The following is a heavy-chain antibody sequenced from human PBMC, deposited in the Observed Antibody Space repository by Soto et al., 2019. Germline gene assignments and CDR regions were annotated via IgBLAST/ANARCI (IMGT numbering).Heavy chain of an antibody. D-gene: IGHD6-13*01. J-gene: IGHJ4*02. CDR2: ISAYNGNT. Sequence: ASVKVSCKASGYTFTSYGSSWLRQAPGQGLEWMGWISAYNGNTNYAQKLQGRVTMTTDTSTSTAYMELRSLRSDDTAVYYCARVVAAADAFDYWGQGTLVTVSS. V-gene: IGHV1-18*01. CDR1: GYTFTSYG. CDR3: ARVVAAADAFDY.